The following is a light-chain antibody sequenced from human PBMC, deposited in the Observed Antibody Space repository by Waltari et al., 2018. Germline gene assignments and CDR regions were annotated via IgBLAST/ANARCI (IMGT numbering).Light chain of an antibody. Sequence: QSVLTQPPSASGAPGQRVSIACSGSRSNIGSSTLNWYQQLPGTAPKLLIYSDEHRPSGVPDRFSGSKSGTSASLAISGLQSDDEADYYCAAWDEILNGPVFGGGTKLTVL. CDR2: SDE. V-gene: IGLV1-44*01. J-gene: IGLJ3*02. CDR1: RSNIGSST. CDR3: AAWDEILNGPV.